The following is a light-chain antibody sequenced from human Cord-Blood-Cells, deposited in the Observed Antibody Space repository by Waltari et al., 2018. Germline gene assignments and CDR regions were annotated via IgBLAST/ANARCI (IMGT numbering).Light chain of an antibody. CDR2: GSS. V-gene: IGKV3-20*01. Sequence: EIVLTQPPGTLSLSPGERATPSCRASQSVSSSYLAWYQQKPGQAPRLLIYGSSSRATGIPDRFSGSGSGTDFTLTISRLEPEDFAVYYCQQYGSSPFGGGTKVEIK. CDR3: QQYGSSP. CDR1: QSVSSSY. J-gene: IGKJ4*01.